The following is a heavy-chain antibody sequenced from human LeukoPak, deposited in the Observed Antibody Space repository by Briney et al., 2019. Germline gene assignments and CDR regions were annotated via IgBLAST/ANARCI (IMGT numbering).Heavy chain of an antibody. CDR2: INPNSGGT. CDR1: GFTLIDYY. V-gene: IGHV1-2*02. CDR3: VRDISPGFDY. D-gene: IGHD2-21*01. J-gene: IGHJ4*02. Sequence: ASVKVSCKASGFTLIDYYMHWVRQAPGQGLEWMGWINPNSGGTNYAQKFQGRVTMTRDTSISTAYMELSRLRSDDTAVHYCVRDISPGFDYWGQGTLVTVSS.